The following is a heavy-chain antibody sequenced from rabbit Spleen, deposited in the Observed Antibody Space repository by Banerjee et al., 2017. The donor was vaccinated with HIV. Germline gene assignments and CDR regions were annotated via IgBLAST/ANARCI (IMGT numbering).Heavy chain of an antibody. CDR3: ARDTSSSFSSYGMDL. Sequence: QSLEESGGGLVKPGGTLTLTCTASGFSFSSSYYMCWVRQAPGKGLEWISCIAGSSSGFTYFATWAKGRFTCSKTSSTTVTLQMTRLTAADTATYFCARDTSSSFSSYGMDLWGQGTLVTVS. CDR2: IAGSSSGFT. V-gene: IGHV1S40*01. CDR1: GFSFSSSYY. J-gene: IGHJ6*01. D-gene: IGHD1-1*01.